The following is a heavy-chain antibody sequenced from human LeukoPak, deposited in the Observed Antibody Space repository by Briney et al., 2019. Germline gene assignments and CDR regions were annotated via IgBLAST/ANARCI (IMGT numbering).Heavy chain of an antibody. CDR3: ARVSYYYGSSGYSGYYYYYDMDV. D-gene: IGHD3-22*01. V-gene: IGHV3-48*03. Sequence: GGSLRLSCAASGFTFSSYEMNWVRQAPGKGLEWVSYISSSGSTIYYADSVKGRFTISRDNAKNSLYLQMNSLRAEDTAVYYCARVSYYYGSSGYSGYYYYYDMDVWGQGTTVTVSS. CDR2: ISSSGSTI. CDR1: GFTFSSYE. J-gene: IGHJ6*02.